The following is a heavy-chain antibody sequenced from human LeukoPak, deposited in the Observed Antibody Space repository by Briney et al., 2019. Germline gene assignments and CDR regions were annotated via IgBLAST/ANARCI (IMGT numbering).Heavy chain of an antibody. D-gene: IGHD4-17*01. CDR3: TCGDHRSFDY. V-gene: IGHV4-4*07. J-gene: IGHJ4*02. CDR1: GGSISSYY. CDR2: IYTSGST. Sequence: SQTLSLTCTVSGGSISSYYWSWIRQPAGKGLEWIGRIYTSGSTNYNPSLKSRVTMSVDTSKNQFSLKLSSVTAADTAVYYCTCGDHRSFDYWGQGTLVTVSS.